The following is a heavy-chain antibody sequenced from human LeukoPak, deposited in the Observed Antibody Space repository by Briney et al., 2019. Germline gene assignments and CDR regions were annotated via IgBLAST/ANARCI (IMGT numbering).Heavy chain of an antibody. CDR3: AKDTRTISCLDY. CDR2: INTDGSST. CDR1: GFTFSSYW. V-gene: IGHV3-74*01. D-gene: IGHD3-3*01. J-gene: IGHJ4*02. Sequence: PGGSRRLSCAAPGFTFSSYWMHWVRQAPGKGLVWVSRINTDGSSTTYADSVKGRFTISRDNSKNTLYLQMNSLRAEDTAVYYCAKDTRTISCLDYWGQGTLVTVSS.